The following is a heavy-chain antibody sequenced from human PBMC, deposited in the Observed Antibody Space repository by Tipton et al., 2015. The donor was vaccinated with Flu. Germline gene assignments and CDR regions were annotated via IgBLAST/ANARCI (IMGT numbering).Heavy chain of an antibody. CDR2: ISYDGSNK. J-gene: IGHJ4*02. CDR3: AKDHLYERDSSSSDY. V-gene: IGHV3-30*18. Sequence: QLVQSGGGVVQPGRSLRLSCAASGFTFSSYGMHWVRQAPGKGLEWVAVISYDGSNKYYADSVKGRFTISRDNSKNTLYLQMNSLRAEDTAVYYCAKDHLYERDSSSSDYWGQGTLVTVSS. CDR1: GFTFSSYG. D-gene: IGHD6-6*01.